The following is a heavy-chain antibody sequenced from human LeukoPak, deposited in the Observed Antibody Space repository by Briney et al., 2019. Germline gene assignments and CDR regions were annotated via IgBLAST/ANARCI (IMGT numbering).Heavy chain of an antibody. CDR2: ISSSSSTI. D-gene: IGHD6-19*01. CDR1: GFTFSSYS. V-gene: IGHV3-48*02. J-gene: IGHJ4*02. CDR3: ARGPIGLVPTYFDY. Sequence: PGGSLRLSCAASGFTFSSYSMNWVRQAPGKGLEWVSYISSSSSTIYYADSVKGRFTISRDNAKNSLYLQMNSLRDEDTAVYYCARGPIGLVPTYFDYWGQGTLVTVSS.